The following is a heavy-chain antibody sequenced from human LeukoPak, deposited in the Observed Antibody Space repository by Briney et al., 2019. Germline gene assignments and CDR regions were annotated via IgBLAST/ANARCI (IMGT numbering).Heavy chain of an antibody. D-gene: IGHD1-1*01. CDR2: ISAYNGNT. Sequence: GASVKVSCKASGYTFTSYGISWVRQAPGQGLEWMGWISAYNGNTNYAQKLQGRVTMTKDTSTSTAYMELRSLRSDDTAVYYCATDIGNDAGYPNWFDPWGQGTLVTVSS. J-gene: IGHJ5*02. V-gene: IGHV1-18*01. CDR3: ATDIGNDAGYPNWFDP. CDR1: GYTFTSYG.